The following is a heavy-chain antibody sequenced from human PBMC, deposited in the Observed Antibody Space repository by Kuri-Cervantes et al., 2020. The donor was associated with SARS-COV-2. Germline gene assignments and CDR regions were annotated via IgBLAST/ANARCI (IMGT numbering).Heavy chain of an antibody. D-gene: IGHD1-1*01. V-gene: IGHV4-34*01. J-gene: IGHJ4*02. CDR2: VDDSGST. CDR3: ARGGEGTAGRAPDY. Sequence: SETLSLTCAVYGGSFSGYQWSWIRQPPGKGLEWIGYVDDSGSTHHTHRHPSVESRVSFSVDTSRNQFSLRLTSVSAADTAVYYCARGGEGTAGRAPDYWGQGMLVTVSS. CDR1: GGSFSGYQ.